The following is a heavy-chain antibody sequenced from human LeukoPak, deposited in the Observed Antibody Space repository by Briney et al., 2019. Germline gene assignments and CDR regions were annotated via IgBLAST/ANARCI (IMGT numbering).Heavy chain of an antibody. CDR1: GYTFTGYY. V-gene: IGHV1-2*02. CDR3: ARPGADIVATDIRDAFDI. D-gene: IGHD5-12*01. Sequence: ASVKVSCKASGYTFTGYYMHWVRQAPGQGHEWMGWINPNSGGTNYAQKFQGRVTMTRDTSISTAYMELSRLRSDDTAVYYCARPGADIVATDIRDAFDIWGQGTMVTVSS. J-gene: IGHJ3*02. CDR2: INPNSGGT.